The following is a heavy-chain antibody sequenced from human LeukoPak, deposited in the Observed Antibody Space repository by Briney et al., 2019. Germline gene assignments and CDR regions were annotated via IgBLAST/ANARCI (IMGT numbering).Heavy chain of an antibody. CDR3: ASRIAAAENFDY. J-gene: IGHJ4*02. V-gene: IGHV4-59*08. D-gene: IGHD6-13*01. Sequence: SETLSLTCTVSGGSICIYYWSWIRQPPGKGLEWIGYIYYSGSTNYNPSLKSRVTISVDTSKNQFSLKLSSVTAADTAVYYCASRIAAAENFDYWGQGTLVTVSS. CDR2: IYYSGST. CDR1: GGSICIYY.